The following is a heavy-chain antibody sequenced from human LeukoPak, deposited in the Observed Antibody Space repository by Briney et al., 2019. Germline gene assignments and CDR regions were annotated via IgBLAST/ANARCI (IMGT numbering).Heavy chain of an antibody. CDR2: ISWSSGII. Sequence: GGSLRLSCAASGFIFDDHGMHWVRQAPGKGLEWVSGISWSSGIIGYADSVKGRFTISRDNVKNSLYLQMESLRAEDTAVYYCAKDTGSPADAITMEDNAFDIWGQGTMVTVSS. V-gene: IGHV3-9*01. J-gene: IGHJ3*02. CDR3: AKDTGSPADAITMEDNAFDI. D-gene: IGHD3-3*01. CDR1: GFIFDDHG.